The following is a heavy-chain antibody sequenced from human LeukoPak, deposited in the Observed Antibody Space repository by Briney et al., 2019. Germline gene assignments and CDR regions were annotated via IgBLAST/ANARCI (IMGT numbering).Heavy chain of an antibody. CDR3: ARGPIQLWIHNAMDV. V-gene: IGHV3-49*04. Sequence: PGRSLRLSCRGSRFTFGDHAMSWVRQAPGKGLEWVGFIRSKAYRGTTEYAASEKGRFTISRDDSASIAYLQMNSLKTEDTAVYYCARGPIQLWIHNAMDVWGQGTTVTVSS. CDR2: IRSKAYRGTT. D-gene: IGHD5-18*01. CDR1: RFTFGDHA. J-gene: IGHJ6*02.